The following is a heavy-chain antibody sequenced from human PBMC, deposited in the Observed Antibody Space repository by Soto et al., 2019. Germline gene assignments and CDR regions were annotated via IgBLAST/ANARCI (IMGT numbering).Heavy chain of an antibody. D-gene: IGHD3-3*01. J-gene: IGHJ6*02. CDR2: ISAYNGNT. Sequence: ASVKVSCKASGYTFTSYGISWVRQAPGQGLEWMGWISAYNGNTNYAQKLQGRVTMTTDTSTSTAYMELRSLRSDDTAVYYCARDPYYDFWSGYYRGPYYYGMDVWGQGTTVTVSS. CDR1: GYTFTSYG. CDR3: ARDPYYDFWSGYYRGPYYYGMDV. V-gene: IGHV1-18*01.